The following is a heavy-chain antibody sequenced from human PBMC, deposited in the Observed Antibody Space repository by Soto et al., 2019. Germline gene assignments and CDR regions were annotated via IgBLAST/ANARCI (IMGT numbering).Heavy chain of an antibody. V-gene: IGHV3-23*01. D-gene: IGHD3-16*01. Sequence: EVQLLESGGGLVQPGGSLRLSCAASGFTFSSYAMSWVRQAPGKGLEWVSAISGSGGSTYYADSVKGRFTISRDNSKNPRYLKMNGLRAEDTAVFSCAKEQMGGGFDYWGQGTLVTVSS. CDR1: GFTFSSYA. CDR3: AKEQMGGGFDY. J-gene: IGHJ4*02. CDR2: ISGSGGST.